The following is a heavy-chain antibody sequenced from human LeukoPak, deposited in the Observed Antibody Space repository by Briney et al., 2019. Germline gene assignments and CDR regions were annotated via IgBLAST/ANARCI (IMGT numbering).Heavy chain of an antibody. CDR1: GYTFTAHY. CDR3: ARAKSGGTLEDTFDI. J-gene: IGHJ3*02. CDR2: INPYSGGT. V-gene: IGHV1-2*06. Sequence: ASVKVSCKASGYTFTAHYIHWVRQAPGQGLEWMGRINPYSGGTNFPQKFKGRVIMTSDTSISTAFVEVSSLRYDDTAVYYCARAKSGGTLEDTFDIWGQGTEVIVSS. D-gene: IGHD1/OR15-1a*01.